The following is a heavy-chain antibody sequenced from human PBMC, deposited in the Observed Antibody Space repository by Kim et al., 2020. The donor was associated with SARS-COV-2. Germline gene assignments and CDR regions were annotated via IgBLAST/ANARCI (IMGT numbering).Heavy chain of an antibody. CDR1: GYIFSDYY. Sequence: ASVKVSCKASGYIFSDYYIHWVRQAPGQGLEWMATFYPSAGTSSHAQKFKGRATLTGDTSTSTVYMELTRLRSEDTAVYFCTRERGRNYWFDPWGQGTLVSVST. J-gene: IGHJ5*02. CDR2: FYPSAGTS. V-gene: IGHV1-46*01. CDR3: TRERGRNYWFDP.